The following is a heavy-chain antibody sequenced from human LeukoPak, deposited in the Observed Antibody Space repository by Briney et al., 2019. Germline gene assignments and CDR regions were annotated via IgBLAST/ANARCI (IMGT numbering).Heavy chain of an antibody. CDR2: IGGRDDRT. V-gene: IGHV3-23*01. Sequence: GGSLRLSCATSGFTFTGHTMTWFRHAPGKGLEWVSIIGGRDDRTYYADSVEGRFAISRDTSKNILYLQMNSLRAEDTAVYYGAKDPNPLYDLWSGYKWGQGTLVTVYS. CDR1: GFTFTGHT. D-gene: IGHD3-3*01. J-gene: IGHJ4*02. CDR3: AKDPNPLYDLWSGYK.